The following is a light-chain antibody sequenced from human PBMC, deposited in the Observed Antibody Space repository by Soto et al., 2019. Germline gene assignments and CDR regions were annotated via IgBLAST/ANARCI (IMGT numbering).Light chain of an antibody. CDR1: QRVSSSC. CDR3: QQYGTSPQT. CDR2: GAS. V-gene: IGKV3-20*01. J-gene: IGKJ1*01. Sequence: EIVLTQSPGTLSLSAGERVTLPCRASQRVSSSCLAWYQQKPGQAPRLLIYGASSRATDIPDRFSGSGSGTDFTLTISRLEPEDFAVYYCQQYGTSPQTFGQGTKVEI.